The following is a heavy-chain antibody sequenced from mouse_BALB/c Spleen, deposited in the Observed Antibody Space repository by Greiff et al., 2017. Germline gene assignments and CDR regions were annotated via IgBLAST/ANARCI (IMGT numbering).Heavy chain of an antibody. CDR1: GFTFSDYY. V-gene: IGHV5-4*02. CDR3: ARDGESAWFAY. Sequence: EVKLMESGGGLVKPGGSLKLSCAASGFTFSDYYMYWVRQTPEKRLEWVATISDGGSYTYYPDSVKGRFTISRDNAKNNLYLQMSSLKSEDTAMYYCARDGESAWFAYWGQGTLVTVSA. CDR2: ISDGGSYT. J-gene: IGHJ3*01.